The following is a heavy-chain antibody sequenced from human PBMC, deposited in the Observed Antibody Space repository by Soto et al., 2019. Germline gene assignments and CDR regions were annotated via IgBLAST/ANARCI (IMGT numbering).Heavy chain of an antibody. V-gene: IGHV4-61*01. CDR1: GDSVTSGSYY. J-gene: IGHJ4*01. Sequence: SETLSLTCIVSGDSVTSGSYYWTWLRQPPGKGLEWIGHISYTGRTKYNPSLQSRVTISVDTSKNQFSLQLNSVTTADTAVYYCARGPLTYCVGDCFDYWGHGILVTVSS. CDR3: ARGPLTYCVGDCFDY. CDR2: ISYTGRT. D-gene: IGHD2-21*01.